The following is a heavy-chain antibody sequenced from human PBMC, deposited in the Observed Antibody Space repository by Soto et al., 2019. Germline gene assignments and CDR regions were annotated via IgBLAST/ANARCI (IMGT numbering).Heavy chain of an antibody. CDR2: IIPIFGTA. CDR1: GGTFSSYA. D-gene: IGHD6-19*01. J-gene: IGHJ6*02. Sequence: ASVKVSCKASGGTFSSYAISWVRQAPGQGLEWMGGIIPIFGTANYAQKFQGRVTITAAESTSTAYMELSSLRSEDTAVYYCARDRRLEQWLALENYYYGMDVWGQGTTVTVSS. V-gene: IGHV1-69*13. CDR3: ARDRRLEQWLALENYYYGMDV.